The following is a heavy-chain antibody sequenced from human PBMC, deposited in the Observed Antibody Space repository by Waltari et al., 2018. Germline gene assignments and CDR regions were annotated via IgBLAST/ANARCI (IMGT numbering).Heavy chain of an antibody. CDR1: GFTFSSYG. Sequence: QVQLVESGGGVVQPGRSLRLSCAASGFTFSSYGMHWVRQAPGKGLEWVAVISYDGSNKYYAGSVKGRFTISRDNSKNTLYLQMNSLRAEETAVYYCAKGLGYCAGGCCPFDDYWGQGTLVTVSS. CDR3: AKGLGYCAGGCCPFDDY. CDR2: ISYDGSNK. J-gene: IGHJ4*02. V-gene: IGHV3-30*18. D-gene: IGHD2-8*02.